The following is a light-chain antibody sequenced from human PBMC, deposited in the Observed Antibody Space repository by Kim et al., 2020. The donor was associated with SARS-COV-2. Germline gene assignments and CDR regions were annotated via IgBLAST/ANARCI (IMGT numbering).Light chain of an antibody. J-gene: IGLJ2*01. V-gene: IGLV3-19*01. Sequence: SSELTQDPAVSVALGQTVRITCQGDSLSSYYASWYQQKPGQAPILVIFGKNNRPSGIPDRFSGSNSGNTASLTITGTQAEDEADYYCNSRDSSGNHVVFGGGILLTGL. CDR1: SLSSYY. CDR3: NSRDSSGNHVV. CDR2: GKN.